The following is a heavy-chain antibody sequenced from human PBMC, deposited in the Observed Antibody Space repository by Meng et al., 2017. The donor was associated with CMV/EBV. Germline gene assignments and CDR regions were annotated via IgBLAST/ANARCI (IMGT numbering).Heavy chain of an antibody. J-gene: IGHJ3*02. CDR1: GDSVSSNSAA. D-gene: IGHD2-2*03. CDR2: TYYRSKWYN. CDR3: ARDGLAIVVVPAAIRGSGWANGAFDI. Sequence: TLSLTCVISGDSVSSNSAACNWIRQSPSRLLEWMGRTYYRSKWYNYYAVSVKRRITINPDTSKNQLSLQLNSVTTEDTAVYYCARDGLAIVVVPAAIRGSGWANGAFDIWGQGTMVTVSS. V-gene: IGHV6-1*01.